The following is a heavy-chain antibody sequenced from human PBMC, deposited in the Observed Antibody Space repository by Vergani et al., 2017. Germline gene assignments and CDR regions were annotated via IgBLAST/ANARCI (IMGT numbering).Heavy chain of an antibody. Sequence: QLQLQESGPGLVKPSETLSLTCTVSGGSISSSSYYWGWIRPPPGKGLEWIGSIYYSGRTYYNPSLKSRVTIAVDTSKNQFSLKLSSVTAADTAVYYCAREVGGYSYGYSETGDYWGQGTLVTVSS. CDR2: IYYSGRT. CDR1: GGSISSSSYY. J-gene: IGHJ4*02. V-gene: IGHV4-39*07. D-gene: IGHD5-18*01. CDR3: AREVGGYSYGYSETGDY.